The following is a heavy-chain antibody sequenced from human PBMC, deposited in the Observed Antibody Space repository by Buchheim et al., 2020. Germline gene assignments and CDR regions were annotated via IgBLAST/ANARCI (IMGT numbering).Heavy chain of an antibody. Sequence: QVQLQQWGAGLLKPSETLSLTCAVYGGSFSGYYWSWIRQPPGKGLEWIGEINHSGSTNYNPPLKSRVTISVDTSQNQFSLTLSSVTAADTAVYYCARGFFRRGYYYYYMDVWGKGTT. D-gene: IGHD3/OR15-3a*01. CDR1: GGSFSGYY. J-gene: IGHJ6*03. V-gene: IGHV4-34*01. CDR3: ARGFFRRGYYYYYMDV. CDR2: INHSGST.